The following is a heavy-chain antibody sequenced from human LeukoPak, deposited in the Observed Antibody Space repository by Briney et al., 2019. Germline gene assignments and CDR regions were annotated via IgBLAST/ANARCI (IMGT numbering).Heavy chain of an antibody. D-gene: IGHD6-13*01. CDR1: GGSISGYY. Sequence: SETLSLTCTVSGGSISGYYWSWVRQPPGKGLEWIGYIYYSGSTNYNPSLKSRVTISVDTSKNQFSLKLSSVTAADTAVYYCARGCSAGTPHNWFDPWGQGTLVTVSS. V-gene: IGHV4-59*01. CDR3: ARGCSAGTPHNWFDP. J-gene: IGHJ5*02. CDR2: IYYSGST.